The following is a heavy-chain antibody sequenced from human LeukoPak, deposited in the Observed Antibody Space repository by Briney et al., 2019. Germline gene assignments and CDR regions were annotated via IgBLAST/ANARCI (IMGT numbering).Heavy chain of an antibody. CDR1: GYTFTGYY. V-gene: IGHV1-2*02. D-gene: IGHD3-22*01. CDR2: INPNSGGT. Sequence: GASVKVSCKASGYTFTGYYVHWVRQAPGQGLEWMGWINPNSGGTNSAQKFQGRVSMTRDTSISTVYMELSRLRSDDTAVYYCARDLFPYYYDYSGYCSFDYWGQGTLVTVSS. CDR3: ARDLFPYYYDYSGYCSFDY. J-gene: IGHJ4*02.